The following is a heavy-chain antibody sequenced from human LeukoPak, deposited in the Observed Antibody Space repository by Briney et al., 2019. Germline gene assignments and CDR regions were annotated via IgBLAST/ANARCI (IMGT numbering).Heavy chain of an antibody. Sequence: ASVTVSCKVSGYTLTELSMHWVRQAPGKGLEWMGGFDPEDGETIYAQKFQGRVTMTEDTSTDTAYMELSSLRSEDTAVYYSATYGGYDSSGYYYFDYWGQGTLVTVSS. V-gene: IGHV1-24*01. J-gene: IGHJ4*02. CDR1: GYTLTELS. CDR2: FDPEDGET. CDR3: ATYGGYDSSGYYYFDY. D-gene: IGHD3-22*01.